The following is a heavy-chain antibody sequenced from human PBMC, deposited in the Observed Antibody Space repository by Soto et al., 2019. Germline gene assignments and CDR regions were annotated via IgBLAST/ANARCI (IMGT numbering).Heavy chain of an antibody. CDR2: IYYSGST. D-gene: IGHD5-18*01. J-gene: IGHJ4*02. CDR3: ARSGYSYGFFDY. CDR1: GGSISSSSYY. Sequence: PSETLSLTCTVSGGSISSSSYYWGWIRQPPGKGLEWIGSIYYSGSTYYNPSLKSRVTISVDTSKNQFSLKLSSVTAADTAVYYCARSGYSYGFFDYWGQGTLVTVSS. V-gene: IGHV4-39*01.